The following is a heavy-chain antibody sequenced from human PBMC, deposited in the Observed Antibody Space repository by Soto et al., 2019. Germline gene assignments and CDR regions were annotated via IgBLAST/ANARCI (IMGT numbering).Heavy chain of an antibody. D-gene: IGHD3-10*01. Sequence: PGGSLRLSCAASGFTFSSYAMSWVRQAPGKGLEWVSAISGSGGSTYYADSVKGRFTISRDNSKNTLYLQMNSLRAEDTAVYYCASLTLITMVRGVKEYNWFDPWGQGTLVTVSS. CDR1: GFTFSSYA. V-gene: IGHV3-23*01. CDR2: ISGSGGST. CDR3: ASLTLITMVRGVKEYNWFDP. J-gene: IGHJ5*02.